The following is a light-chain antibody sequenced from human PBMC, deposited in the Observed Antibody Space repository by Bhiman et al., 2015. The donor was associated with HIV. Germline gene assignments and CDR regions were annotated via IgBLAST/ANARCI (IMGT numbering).Light chain of an antibody. CDR3: GTWDSSLSAWV. V-gene: IGLV1-51*02. CDR1: SLNIGNHY. Sequence: QSVLTQPPSLSAAPGQKVTISCSGSSLNIGNHYVSWYQQVPGTAPKLLIYEDNKRPSGIPDRFSGSKSGTSATLGITGLQTGDEADYYCGTWDSSLSAWVFGGGTKLTVL. J-gene: IGLJ3*02. CDR2: EDN.